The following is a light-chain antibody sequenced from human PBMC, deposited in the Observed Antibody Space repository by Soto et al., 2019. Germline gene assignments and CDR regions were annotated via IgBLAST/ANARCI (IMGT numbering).Light chain of an antibody. CDR2: DVI. CDR3: QSYDSSLVHVV. Sequence: QSALTQPRSVSGSPGQSVTISCTGTSSDVGGYNYVSWYQQHPGKVPKLMIYDVIHRPSGVPDRFSGSKSDTSASLAITGLQAADEADYYCQSYDSSLVHVVFGGGTKVTVL. CDR1: SSDVGGYNY. V-gene: IGLV2-11*01. J-gene: IGLJ2*01.